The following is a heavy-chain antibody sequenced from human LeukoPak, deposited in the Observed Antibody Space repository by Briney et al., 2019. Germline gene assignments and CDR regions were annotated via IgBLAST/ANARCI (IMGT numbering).Heavy chain of an antibody. J-gene: IGHJ4*02. D-gene: IGHD2-2*01. CDR1: GYSISSSNW. Sequence: PSDTLSLTCAVSGYSISSSNWWGWIRQPPGKGLEWIGYIYYGGSTYYNPSLKSRVTMSVDTSKNQVSLKLSSVTAADTAVYYCARGVDPAAHDYWGQGTLVTVSS. CDR2: IYYGGST. V-gene: IGHV4-28*03. CDR3: ARGVDPAAHDY.